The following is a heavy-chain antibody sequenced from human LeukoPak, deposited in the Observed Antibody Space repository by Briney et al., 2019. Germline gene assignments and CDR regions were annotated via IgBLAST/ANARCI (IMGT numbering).Heavy chain of an antibody. Sequence: GGSLRLSCAASGFTFSSYWMNWVRQAPGKGLEWVANIKEDGSEKYYVDSVKGRFTISRDNAKNSLYLQMNSLRAEDTAVYYCARGGSSSSGNFDYWGQGTLVAASS. CDR3: ARGGSSSSGNFDY. V-gene: IGHV3-7*02. D-gene: IGHD6-6*01. CDR1: GFTFSSYW. J-gene: IGHJ4*02. CDR2: IKEDGSEK.